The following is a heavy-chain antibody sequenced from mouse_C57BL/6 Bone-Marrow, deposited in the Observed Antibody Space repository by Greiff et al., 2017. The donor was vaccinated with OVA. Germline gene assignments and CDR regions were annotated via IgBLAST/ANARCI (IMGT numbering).Heavy chain of an antibody. V-gene: IGHV10-1*01. CDR1: GFSFNTYA. Sequence: EADGGLVQPKGSLKLSCAASGFSFNTYAMNWVRQAPGKGLEWVARIRSKSNNYATYYADSVKDRFTISRDDSESMLYLQMNNLKTEDTAMYYCVRRAVVEGNYAMDYWGQGTSVTVSS. D-gene: IGHD1-1*01. CDR3: VRRAVVEGNYAMDY. J-gene: IGHJ4*01. CDR2: IRSKSNNYAT.